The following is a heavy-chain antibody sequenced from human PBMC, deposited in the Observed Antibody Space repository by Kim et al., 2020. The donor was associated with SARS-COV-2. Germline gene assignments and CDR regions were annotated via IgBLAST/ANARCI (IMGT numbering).Heavy chain of an antibody. Sequence: SETLSLTCTVSAGSINNSSYCWGWIRQSPGQGLEWIGNIHYDGSTKYKPSLMSRATISADTSENQFTLKLTSVTAADTAVYYCVRETYNYGSGIYPWFDPWGQGTLVTVSS. J-gene: IGHJ5*02. CDR2: IHYDGST. D-gene: IGHD3-10*01. CDR3: VRETYNYGSGIYPWFDP. CDR1: AGSINNSSYC. V-gene: IGHV4-39*06.